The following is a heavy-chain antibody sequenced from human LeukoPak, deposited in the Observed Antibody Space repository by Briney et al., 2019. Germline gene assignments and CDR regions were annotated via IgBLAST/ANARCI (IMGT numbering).Heavy chain of an antibody. CDR1: GGTFSSYA. V-gene: IGHV1-69*04. CDR2: IIPILGIA. J-gene: IGHJ3*02. CDR3: RFGELSTGDAFDI. D-gene: IGHD3-16*01. Sequence: ASVKVSCKASGGTFSSYAISWVRQAPGQGLEWMGRIIPILGIANYAQKFQGRVTITTDKSTSTAYMELSSLRSEDTAVYYCRFGELSTGDAFDIGGQGTMVTVSS.